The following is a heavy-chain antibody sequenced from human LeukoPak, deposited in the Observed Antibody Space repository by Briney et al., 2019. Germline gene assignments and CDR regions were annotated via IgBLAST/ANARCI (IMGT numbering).Heavy chain of an antibody. CDR3: ARVGMITFGGVIALPYFDY. Sequence: GGSLRLSCAASGFTVSSNYMSWVRQAPGKGLEWVSVIYSGGSTYYADSVKGRFTISRDNSKNTLYLQMNSLRAEDTAVYYCARVGMITFGGVIALPYFDYWGQGTLVTVSS. V-gene: IGHV3-66*01. CDR2: IYSGGST. D-gene: IGHD3-16*02. J-gene: IGHJ4*02. CDR1: GFTVSSNY.